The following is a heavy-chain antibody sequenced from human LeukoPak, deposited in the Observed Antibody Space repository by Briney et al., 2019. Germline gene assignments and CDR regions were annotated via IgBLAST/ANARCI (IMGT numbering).Heavy chain of an antibody. J-gene: IGHJ6*02. CDR2: MSSDGNAM. D-gene: IGHD2-2*01. CDR3: AREDCSSTSCYNYYYYYGMDV. V-gene: IGHV3-30-3*01. Sequence: PGGSLRLSCAASGFTFTAYLIHWVRQAPGKGLEWVAVMSSDGNAMFYADSVKGRFTISRDNSKNTLYLQMNSLRAEDTAVYYCAREDCSSTSCYNYYYYYGMDVWGQGTTVTVSS. CDR1: GFTFTAYL.